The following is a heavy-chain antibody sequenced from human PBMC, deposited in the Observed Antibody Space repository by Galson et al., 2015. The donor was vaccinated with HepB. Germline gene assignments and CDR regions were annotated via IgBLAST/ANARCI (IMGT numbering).Heavy chain of an antibody. Sequence: SVKVSCKASGGTFSTYAINWVRQAPGQGLEWMGGIIPIFGRPNSAQKFQGRVTITADESTSTAYMELSSLRSEDTAVYYCARDGDSCGTLDASDISRPGTMVTVAS. CDR1: GGTFSTYA. V-gene: IGHV1-69*13. CDR2: IIPIFGRP. J-gene: IGHJ3*02. D-gene: IGHD3-22*01. CDR3: ARDGDSCGTLDASDI.